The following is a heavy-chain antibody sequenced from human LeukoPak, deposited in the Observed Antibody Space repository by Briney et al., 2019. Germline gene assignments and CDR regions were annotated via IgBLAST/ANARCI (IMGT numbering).Heavy chain of an antibody. V-gene: IGHV3-23*01. CDR3: AKDRFPRFGSLSPGPFDY. CDR2: ISGSGGST. D-gene: IGHD6-6*01. J-gene: IGHJ4*02. Sequence: GGSLRLSCAASGFTFSSYAMGWVRQAPGKGLEWVSAISGSGGSTYYADSVKGRFTISRDNSKNTLYLQMNSLRAEDTAVYYCAKDRFPRFGSLSPGPFDYWGQRTLVTVSS. CDR1: GFTFSSYA.